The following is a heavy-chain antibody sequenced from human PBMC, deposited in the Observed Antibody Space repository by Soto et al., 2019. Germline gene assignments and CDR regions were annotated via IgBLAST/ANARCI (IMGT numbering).Heavy chain of an antibody. CDR2: ISYDGSNN. J-gene: IGHJ4*02. V-gene: IGHV3-30*18. CDR1: XXXXXXXX. CDR3: AKGHGIVGATTYY. D-gene: IGHD1-26*01. Sequence: GGSLRLSXXASXXXXXXXXXXXXXQAPGXGLEWVALISYDGSNNDYADSVKGRFTISRDNSKNTLYLQMNSLRAEDTAVYYCAKGHGIVGATTYYWGQGTLVTVSS.